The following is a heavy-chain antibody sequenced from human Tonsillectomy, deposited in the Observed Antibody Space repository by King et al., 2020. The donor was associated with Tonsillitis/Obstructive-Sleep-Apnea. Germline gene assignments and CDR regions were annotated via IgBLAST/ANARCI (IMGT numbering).Heavy chain of an antibody. J-gene: IGHJ5*02. CDR2: INPNFSDT. CDR3: AREFESRGVTPRSWCDP. Sequence: VQLVESGAEVKKPGASVKVSCKASGYTFTAFYVHWVRQAPGQGLEWMGCINPNFSDTSYAHTFQGRFTMTRDTSMSTVYLQLSRLRSDDTAVYYCAREFESRGVTPRSWCDPGGEGTRVTLP. D-gene: IGHD4-23*01. V-gene: IGHV1-2*02. CDR1: GYTFTAFY.